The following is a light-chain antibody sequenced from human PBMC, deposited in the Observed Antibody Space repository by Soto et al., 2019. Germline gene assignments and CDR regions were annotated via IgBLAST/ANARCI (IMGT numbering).Light chain of an antibody. CDR1: QNIFYSSKNKNY. CDR2: WAS. Sequence: DIVMTQSPESLTVSLGERATINCKSSQNIFYSSKNKNYLAWFQHKAGQPPKVLIYWASARESGVPDRFRGSGVGTEFPLPISSLQAEDWGVYYCQQYYSTPQTFGQGTKVEIK. V-gene: IGKV4-1*01. J-gene: IGKJ1*01. CDR3: QQYYSTPQT.